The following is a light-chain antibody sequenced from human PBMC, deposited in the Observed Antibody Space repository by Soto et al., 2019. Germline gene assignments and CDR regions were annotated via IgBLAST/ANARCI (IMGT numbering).Light chain of an antibody. CDR3: QQYNSYSTT. Sequence: DIQMTQSPSTLSASVGDRVTITCRASQSISSWLAWYQQKPGKAPKLLIYKASSLESGVPSRFSGSGSGTEFTLTISSLQPDDVATYYCQQYNSYSTTFGGGTKVEIK. CDR2: KAS. V-gene: IGKV1-5*03. J-gene: IGKJ4*01. CDR1: QSISSW.